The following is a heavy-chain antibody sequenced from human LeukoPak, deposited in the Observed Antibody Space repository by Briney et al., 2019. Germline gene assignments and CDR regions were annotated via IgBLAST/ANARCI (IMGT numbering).Heavy chain of an antibody. J-gene: IGHJ6*03. Sequence: SSETLSLTCTVSGGSISSYYWSWIRQPPGKGLEWIGYIYYSGSTNYNPSLKSRVTISVDTSKNQFSLKLSSVTAADTAVYYCARGTTYYDFWRGLRNRHYYYYYMDVWGKGTTVTVSS. CDR3: ARGTTYYDFWRGLRNRHYYYYYMDV. CDR2: IYYSGST. V-gene: IGHV4-59*01. D-gene: IGHD3-3*01. CDR1: GGSISSYY.